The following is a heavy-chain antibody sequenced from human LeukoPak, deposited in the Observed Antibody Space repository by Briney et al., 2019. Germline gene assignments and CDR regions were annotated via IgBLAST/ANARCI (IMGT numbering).Heavy chain of an antibody. CDR2: IYYSGST. V-gene: IGHV4-59*08. D-gene: IGHD3-22*01. CDR1: GGSISSYY. Sequence: PSETLSLTCTVSGGSISSYYWSWIRQPPGKGLEWIGYIYYSGSTNYNPSLKSRVTISVDTSKNQFSLKLSSVTAADTAVYYCAGGNMYYYDSSGYFNYWGQGTLVTVSS. CDR3: AGGNMYYYDSSGYFNY. J-gene: IGHJ4*02.